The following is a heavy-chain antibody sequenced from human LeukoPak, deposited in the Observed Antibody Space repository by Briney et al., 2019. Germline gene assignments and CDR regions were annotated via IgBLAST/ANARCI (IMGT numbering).Heavy chain of an antibody. Sequence: SETLSLTCTVSGGSISSGGYYWSWIRQNPGKGLESIGYIYYSGSTYYNPSLKSRVTISVDRSKNQFSLKLSSVTAADTAVYYCARAGKGAAPSYWYFDLWGRGTLVSVSS. CDR1: GGSISSGGYY. J-gene: IGHJ2*01. D-gene: IGHD3-16*01. CDR3: ARAGKGAAPSYWYFDL. V-gene: IGHV4-31*03. CDR2: IYYSGST.